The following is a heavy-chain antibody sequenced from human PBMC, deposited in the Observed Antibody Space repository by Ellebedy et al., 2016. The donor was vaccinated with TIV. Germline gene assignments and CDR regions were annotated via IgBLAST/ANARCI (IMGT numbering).Heavy chain of an antibody. CDR2: IYYSGST. CDR3: ARESASIAALDY. J-gene: IGHJ4*02. CDR1: GGSISPYY. D-gene: IGHD6-6*01. V-gene: IGHV4-59*01. Sequence: MPSETLSLTCTVSGGSISPYYWSWIRQPPGKGLEWIGYIYYSGSTNYNPSLKSRVTISVDTSKNQFSLKLSSVTAADTAVYYCARESASIAALDYWGQGTLVTVSS.